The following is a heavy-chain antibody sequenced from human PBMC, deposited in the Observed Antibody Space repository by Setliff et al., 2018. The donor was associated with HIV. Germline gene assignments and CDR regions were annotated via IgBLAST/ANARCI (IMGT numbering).Heavy chain of an antibody. D-gene: IGHD6-19*01. CDR3: ARVLRGSSGWYGYYYMDV. CDR1: GYTFTSYG. J-gene: IGHJ6*03. V-gene: IGHV1-18*01. CDR2: ISAYDGNT. Sequence: ASVKVSCKASGYTFTSYGISWVRQAPGQGLEWMGWISAYDGNTDQAQRFRDRVTMTTDTSTRTAYMELSSLRSEDTAMYYCARVLRGSSGWYGYYYMDVWGKGTTVTVSS.